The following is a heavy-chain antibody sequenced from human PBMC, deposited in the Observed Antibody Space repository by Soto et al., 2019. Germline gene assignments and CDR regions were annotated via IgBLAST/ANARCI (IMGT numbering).Heavy chain of an antibody. Sequence: QVQLVQSGAEVKKPGASVKVSCKASGYTFTSYGISWVRQAPGQGLEWMGWISAYNGNTNYAQKLQGRVTMTTDTSTRTAYMELRSLRSDDAAVYYCASSLLVGYGLEGESDWGQGTLVTVSS. J-gene: IGHJ4*02. CDR1: GYTFTSYG. D-gene: IGHD5-18*01. CDR2: ISAYNGNT. V-gene: IGHV1-18*01. CDR3: ASSLLVGYGLEGESD.